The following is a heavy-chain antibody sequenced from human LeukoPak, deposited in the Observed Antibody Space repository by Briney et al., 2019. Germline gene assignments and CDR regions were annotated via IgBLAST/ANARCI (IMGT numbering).Heavy chain of an antibody. D-gene: IGHD3-10*01. Sequence: GGSLRLSCAASGFTCSSYWMNWVRQAPGKGLEWVANIKRDGNEKNYVDSVRGRFSISRDNAKNSLYLQMDSLRAEDTAVYYCAKEGAYPIITYDSWGQGALVTVSS. J-gene: IGHJ5*01. CDR3: AKEGAYPIITYDS. V-gene: IGHV3-7*01. CDR1: GFTCSSYW. CDR2: IKRDGNEK.